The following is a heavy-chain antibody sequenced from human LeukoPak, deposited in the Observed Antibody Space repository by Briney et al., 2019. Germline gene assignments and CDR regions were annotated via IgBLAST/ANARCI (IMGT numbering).Heavy chain of an antibody. D-gene: IGHD6-13*01. V-gene: IGHV4-39*07. Sequence: PSETLSLTCMFPGGSTGISSYSWGWIRQPPGKGRGGFGSIYYSGSTYYNPSLKSRVTISVGTSKNQFSLKLSSVTAADTAVYYCARAGTAKQQLDPNWFDPWGQGTLVTVSS. J-gene: IGHJ5*02. CDR2: IYYSGST. CDR3: ARAGTAKQQLDPNWFDP. CDR1: GGSTGISSYS.